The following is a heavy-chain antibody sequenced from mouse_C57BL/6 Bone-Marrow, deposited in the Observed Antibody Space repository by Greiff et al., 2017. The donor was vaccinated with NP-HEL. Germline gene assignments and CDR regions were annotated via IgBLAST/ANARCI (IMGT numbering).Heavy chain of an antibody. D-gene: IGHD1-1*01. Sequence: DVQLVESGPGLVKPSQSLSLTCSVTGYSITSGYYWNWIRQFPGNKLEWMGYISYDGSNNYNPSLKNRISITRDTSKNQFFLKLNSVTTEDTATYYCARGGPYYYGSSPWYFDVWGTGTTVTVSS. CDR2: ISYDGSN. CDR3: ARGGPYYYGSSPWYFDV. CDR1: GYSITSGYY. J-gene: IGHJ1*03. V-gene: IGHV3-6*01.